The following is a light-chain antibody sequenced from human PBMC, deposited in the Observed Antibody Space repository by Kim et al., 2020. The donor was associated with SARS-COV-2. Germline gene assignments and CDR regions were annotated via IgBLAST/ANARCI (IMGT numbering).Light chain of an antibody. J-gene: IGKJ2*01. Sequence: SPDEGATLSCRARQSVSSSYLAWYQQKPAQAPRLLIYGASSRATGIPDRFSGSGSGTDFTLTISRLQPEDFAVYYCQQYGSSPPYTFGQGTKLEIK. V-gene: IGKV3-20*01. CDR3: QQYGSSPPYT. CDR1: QSVSSSY. CDR2: GAS.